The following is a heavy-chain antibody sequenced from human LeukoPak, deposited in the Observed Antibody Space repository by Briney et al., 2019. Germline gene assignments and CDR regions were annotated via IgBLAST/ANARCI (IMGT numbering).Heavy chain of an antibody. V-gene: IGHV4-59*01. CDR1: GGSISSYF. Sequence: PSETLSLTCTISGGSISSYFWSWIRQPPGKGLEWIGYIYYSGSTNYNPSLKSRVTISVDTSKNQFSLKLSSVTAADTAVYYCARDREGYDTWYNWFDPWGQGTLVTVSS. D-gene: IGHD5-24*01. J-gene: IGHJ5*02. CDR2: IYYSGST. CDR3: ARDREGYDTWYNWFDP.